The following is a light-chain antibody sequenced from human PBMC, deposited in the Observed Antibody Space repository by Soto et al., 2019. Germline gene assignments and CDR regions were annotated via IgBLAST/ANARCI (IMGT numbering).Light chain of an antibody. CDR2: GAS. J-gene: IGKJ5*01. CDR1: QRVSSGY. V-gene: IGKV3-20*01. Sequence: PGERATLSCRASQRVSSGYLAWYQQKPGQAPRLLIYGASNRATDIPDRFSGRVSGTDCTLTISRLEPEAFAVYYCQQYGSSPPSSTFGQGTRLEIK. CDR3: QQYGSSPPSST.